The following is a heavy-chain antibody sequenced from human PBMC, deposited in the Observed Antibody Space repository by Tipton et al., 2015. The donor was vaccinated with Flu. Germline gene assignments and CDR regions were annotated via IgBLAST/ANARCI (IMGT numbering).Heavy chain of an antibody. CDR1: GGSISSGDSY. CDR2: IYYSGTT. J-gene: IGHJ6*02. V-gene: IGHV4-30-4*01. D-gene: IGHD3-16*01. CDR3: ARDLELSSTYFSSFGHWYRMDV. Sequence: TLSLTCTVSGGSISSGDSYWNWIRQPPGKGLEWIGYIYYSGTTSYNPSLKSRATISLDTSKNLYSLKLSSVTAADSAVYYCARDLELSSTYFSSFGHWYRMDVWGQGSTVTVSS.